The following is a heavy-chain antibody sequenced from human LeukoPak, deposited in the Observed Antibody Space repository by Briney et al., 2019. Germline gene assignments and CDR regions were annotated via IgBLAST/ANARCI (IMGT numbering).Heavy chain of an antibody. CDR1: GFTFSSYT. J-gene: IGHJ4*02. D-gene: IGHD2/OR15-2a*01. CDR3: TRDATYYLRYGYFDY. CDR2: INNVASHI. V-gene: IGHV3-21*01. Sequence: GGSLRLSCAASGFTFSSYTMNWVRQAPGKGLEWVSSINNVASHIYYAGSVRGRFTISRDNAKNSVYLQMNSLRAEDTAVYYCTRDATYYLRYGYFDYWGQGTLVTVSS.